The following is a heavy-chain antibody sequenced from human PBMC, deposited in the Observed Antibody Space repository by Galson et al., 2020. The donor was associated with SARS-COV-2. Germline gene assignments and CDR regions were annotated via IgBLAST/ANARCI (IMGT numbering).Heavy chain of an antibody. V-gene: IGHV1-2*02. CDR3: ARDSGRPGRFWYFDL. CDR1: GYTYSAYF. CDR2: INPKRGGT. Sequence: ASVVSCKASGYTYSAYFIHWMRQAPGQGLEWMGFINPKRGGTEFAQKFQGRVTMTRDTSINAVYMELHGLTSDDTALYYCARDSGRPGRFWYFDLWGRGSPVTVSS. D-gene: IGHD1-26*01. J-gene: IGHJ2*01.